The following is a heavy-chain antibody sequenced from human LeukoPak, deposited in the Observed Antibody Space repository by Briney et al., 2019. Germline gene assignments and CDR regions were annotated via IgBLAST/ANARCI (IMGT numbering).Heavy chain of an antibody. J-gene: IGHJ5*02. CDR1: GDSVSGGSAG. Sequence: SQTLSLTCAISGDSVSGGSAGWNWIRQSPSRGLEWLGRIYYRSKWYNDYAISLKSRITINPDTSRNQFSLQLNSVTHDDTAVYYCTGGGLVRGTLHWFDPWGQGTLVTVSS. CDR2: IYYRSKWYN. D-gene: IGHD3-10*01. CDR3: TGGGLVRGTLHWFDP. V-gene: IGHV6-1*01.